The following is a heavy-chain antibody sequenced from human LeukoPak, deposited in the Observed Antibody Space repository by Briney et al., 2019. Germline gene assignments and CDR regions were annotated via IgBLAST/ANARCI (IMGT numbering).Heavy chain of an antibody. V-gene: IGHV3-23*01. CDR1: GFTFSSYA. CDR2: ISGSGGST. CDR3: AKTHRPLYYYDSSGSTRGYFDL. J-gene: IGHJ2*01. Sequence: TGGSLRLSCAATGFTFSSYAMSWVRQAPGKGLEWVSAISGSGGSTYYADSVKGRFTISRDNSKNTLYLQMNSLRAEDTAVYYCAKTHRPLYYYDSSGSTRGYFDLWGRGTLVTVSS. D-gene: IGHD3-22*01.